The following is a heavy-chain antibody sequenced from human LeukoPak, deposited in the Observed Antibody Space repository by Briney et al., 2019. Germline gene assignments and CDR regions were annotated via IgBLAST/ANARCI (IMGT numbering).Heavy chain of an antibody. CDR2: IYCSGST. J-gene: IGHJ4*02. D-gene: IGHD4-17*01. V-gene: IGHV4-39*01. CDR1: GGSISCSSYY. Sequence: SETLSLTCTVSGGSISCSSYYWGWIRQPPGKGLEWIGSIYCSGSTYYNPSLKSRVTISVDTSKNQFSLKLSSVTAADTAVYYCARLEGVDYGEIDYWGQGTLVTVSS. CDR3: ARLEGVDYGEIDY.